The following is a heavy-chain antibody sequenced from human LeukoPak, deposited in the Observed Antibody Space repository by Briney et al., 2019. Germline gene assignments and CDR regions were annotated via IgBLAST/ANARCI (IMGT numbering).Heavy chain of an antibody. D-gene: IGHD2-2*01. V-gene: IGHV4-4*09. CDR1: GGSISSYY. CDR2: IYSSGSA. Sequence: SETLSLTCTVSGGSISSYYWSWTRQPPGKGLEWIGYIYSSGSANYNPSLKSRVTISVDTSKEQFSLKLSSVTAADTALYYCARTYSTSSNFDYWGQGTLVTVSS. J-gene: IGHJ4*02. CDR3: ARTYSTSSNFDY.